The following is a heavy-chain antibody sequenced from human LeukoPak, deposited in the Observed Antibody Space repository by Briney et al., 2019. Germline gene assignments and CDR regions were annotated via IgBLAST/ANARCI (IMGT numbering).Heavy chain of an antibody. Sequence: SETLSLTCAVSGYTFTSYYYWCWIRAPRGKGLEWIGSSYHNGRTSYNASLASRVTISMDTSGNHFSLKLTSVSAADTAVYYCARDTSGWAWFDPWGQGALVTVSS. CDR3: ARDTSGWAWFDP. J-gene: IGHJ5*02. V-gene: IGHV4-38-2*02. D-gene: IGHD2-2*01. CDR2: SYHNGRT. CDR1: GYTFTSYYY.